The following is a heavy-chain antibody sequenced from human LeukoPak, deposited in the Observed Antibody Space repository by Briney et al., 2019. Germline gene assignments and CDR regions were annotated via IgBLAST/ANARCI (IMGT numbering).Heavy chain of an antibody. D-gene: IGHD1-14*01. Sequence: GGSLRLSCAASGFTFSDHYMAWVRQAPGKGLEWVGRIRKKANSYTTEYAASVKGRFTVSRDDSKNSLYLQMNSLKTEDTAVYYCARVIPPPLYYFDYWGQGTLVTVSS. CDR3: ARVIPPPLYYFDY. V-gene: IGHV3-72*01. CDR1: GFTFSDHY. CDR2: IRKKANSYTT. J-gene: IGHJ4*02.